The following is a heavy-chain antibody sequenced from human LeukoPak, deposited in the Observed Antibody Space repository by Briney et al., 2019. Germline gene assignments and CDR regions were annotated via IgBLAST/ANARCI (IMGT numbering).Heavy chain of an antibody. CDR2: INSDGSST. Sequence: GGSLRLSCAASGFTFSSYWMHWVRQVPGKGLVWVSRINSDGSSTSYADSVKGRFTISRDDAKNTLYVQMNSLRAEDTAVYYCSTGSGHAFDIWGRGTMVTVSS. J-gene: IGHJ3*02. CDR1: GFTFSSYW. V-gene: IGHV3-74*01. CDR3: STGSGHAFDI. D-gene: IGHD3-10*01.